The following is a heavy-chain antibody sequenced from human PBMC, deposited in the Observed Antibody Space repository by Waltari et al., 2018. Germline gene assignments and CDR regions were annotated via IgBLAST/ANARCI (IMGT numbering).Heavy chain of an antibody. CDR1: GGSISSYY. J-gene: IGHJ2*01. Sequence: QVQLQESGPGLVKPSETLSLTCTVSGGSISSYYWSWIRQPPGKGLEWIGYIYYSGSTNYNPSLKSRVTISVDTSKNQFSLKLSSVTAADTAVYYCARGTDLGYCSGGSCPDWYFDLWGRGTLVTVSS. CDR3: ARGTDLGYCSGGSCPDWYFDL. D-gene: IGHD2-15*01. CDR2: IYYSGST. V-gene: IGHV4-59*01.